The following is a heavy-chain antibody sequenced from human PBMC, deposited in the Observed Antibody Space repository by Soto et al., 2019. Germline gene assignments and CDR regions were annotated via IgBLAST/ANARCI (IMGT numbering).Heavy chain of an antibody. V-gene: IGHV3-23*01. CDR2: ILVGGST. J-gene: IGHJ3*02. CDR3: AKATATGGGAFEI. CDR1: GFICSSYD. D-gene: IGHD2-8*02. Sequence: VGSLRLSCAVSGFICSSYDMSWVRQAPGKGLAWVSTILVGGSTHYEDSVQGRLTISRGTSKNTVYLHMNSLTAGDTAVYYCAKATATGGGAFEIYGQGTMVTVSS.